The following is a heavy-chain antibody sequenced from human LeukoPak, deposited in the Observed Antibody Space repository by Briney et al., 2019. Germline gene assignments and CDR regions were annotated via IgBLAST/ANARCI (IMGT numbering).Heavy chain of an antibody. D-gene: IGHD6-6*01. J-gene: IGHJ6*02. CDR1: GGSFRGYY. CDR2: INHSGST. Sequence: PSETLSLTCAVYGGSFRGYYWSWIRQPPGKGLEWIGEINHSGSTNYNPSLKSRVTISVDTSKNQFSLKLSSVTAADTAVYYCARDPMRGAARITHYYYYGMDVWGQGTTVTVSS. CDR3: ARDPMRGAARITHYYYYGMDV. V-gene: IGHV4-34*01.